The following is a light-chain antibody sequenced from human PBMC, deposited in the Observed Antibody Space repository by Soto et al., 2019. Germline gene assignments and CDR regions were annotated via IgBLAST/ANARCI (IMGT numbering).Light chain of an antibody. V-gene: IGLV1-40*01. CDR2: GNS. CDR3: QSYDSSLSGSV. J-gene: IGLJ3*02. Sequence: QSVLTQPPSLSGAPGQRGTISCTGSSSNIGAGYDVHWYQQLPGTAPKLLIYGNSNRPSGVPDRFSGSKSGTSASLAITGLQAEDEADYYCQSYDSSLSGSVFGGGTKLTVL. CDR1: SSNIGAGYD.